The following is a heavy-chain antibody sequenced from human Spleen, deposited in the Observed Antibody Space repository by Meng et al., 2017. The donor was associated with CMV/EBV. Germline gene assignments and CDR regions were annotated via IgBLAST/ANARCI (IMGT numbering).Heavy chain of an antibody. CDR3: ARVQKYQLLSRGAMDV. J-gene: IGHJ6*02. D-gene: IGHD2-2*01. Sequence: SETLSLTCAVHDGSFSVYYWSWIRQPPGKGLEWIGEINHSGTTNYNPSLKSRVTMSVDTSKNQLSLKPISLTAADTAVYYCARVQKYQLLSRGAMDVWGQGTTVTVSS. CDR2: INHSGTT. CDR1: DGSFSVYY. V-gene: IGHV4-34*01.